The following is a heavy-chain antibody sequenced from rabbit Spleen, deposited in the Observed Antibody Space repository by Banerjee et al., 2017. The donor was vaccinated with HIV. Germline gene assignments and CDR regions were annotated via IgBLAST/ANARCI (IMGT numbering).Heavy chain of an antibody. CDR2: IYTGSGGGT. D-gene: IGHD7-1*01. Sequence: QEQLEESGGDLVKPEGSLTLTCKASGLDFSSSYWICWVRQAPGKGLEWIACIYTGSGGGTAYASWAKGRFTISKTSSTTVTLQMTSLTAADTATYFCARFYAGYGDFGYAAMWGPGTLVTVS. CDR3: ARFYAGYGDFGYAAM. J-gene: IGHJ4*01. CDR1: GLDFSSSYW. V-gene: IGHV1S45*01.